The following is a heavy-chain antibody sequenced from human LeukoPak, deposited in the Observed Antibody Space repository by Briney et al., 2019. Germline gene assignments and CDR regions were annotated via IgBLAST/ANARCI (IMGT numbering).Heavy chain of an antibody. CDR1: GYSISSAYY. D-gene: IGHD4-17*01. Sequence: SETLSLTCAVSGYSISSAYYWGWIRQPPGKGLEWIGSIYHSGSTDYNPSLKSRVTISVDTSKNQFSLKLSSVTAADTAVYYCARVTVTTAAFDYWGQGTLVTVPS. CDR3: ARVTVTTAAFDY. V-gene: IGHV4-38-2*01. CDR2: IYHSGST. J-gene: IGHJ4*02.